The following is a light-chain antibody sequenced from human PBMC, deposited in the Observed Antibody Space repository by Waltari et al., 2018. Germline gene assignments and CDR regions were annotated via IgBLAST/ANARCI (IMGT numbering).Light chain of an antibody. V-gene: IGKV1-39*01. J-gene: IGKJ5*01. CDR1: QNIRKY. CDR3: QQSYSTLIT. Sequence: DIQLTQSPSSLSASVADSVTITSRASQNIRKYLNWYQHKPGKAPNLLIYSASTLQSGVPSRFSGSGSGADFTLTSSGLQPEDFATYYCQQSYSTLITFGQGTRLEIK. CDR2: SAS.